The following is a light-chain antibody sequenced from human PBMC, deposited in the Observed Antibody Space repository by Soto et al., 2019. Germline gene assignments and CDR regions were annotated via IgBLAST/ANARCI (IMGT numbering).Light chain of an antibody. Sequence: EIVMTQSPATLSVSPGERVTLSCRASQSVRNNLVWYQQRPGQAPRLLIYGASSRATGIPARFSGSGSGTEFTLTISSLQSEDFAVYYCQHYNNWPPWTFGQGTKVDIK. CDR3: QHYNNWPPWT. J-gene: IGKJ1*01. V-gene: IGKV3-15*01. CDR2: GAS. CDR1: QSVRNN.